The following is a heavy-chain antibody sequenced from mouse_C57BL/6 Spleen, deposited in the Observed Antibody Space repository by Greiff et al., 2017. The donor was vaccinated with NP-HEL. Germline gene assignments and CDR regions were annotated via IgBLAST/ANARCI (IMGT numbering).Heavy chain of an antibody. D-gene: IGHD1-1*01. CDR2: IYPGDGDT. CDR1: GYAFSSYW. V-gene: IGHV1-80*01. J-gene: IGHJ2*01. Sequence: QVQLKESGAELVKPGASVKISCKASGYAFSSYWMNWVKQRPGKGLEWIGQIYPGDGDTNYNGKFKGKATLTADKSSSTAYMQLSSLTSEDSAVYFCARGATTVVASDYWGQGTTLTVSS. CDR3: ARGATTVVASDY.